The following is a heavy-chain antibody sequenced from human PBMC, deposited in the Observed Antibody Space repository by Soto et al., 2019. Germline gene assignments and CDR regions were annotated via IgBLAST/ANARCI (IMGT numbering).Heavy chain of an antibody. D-gene: IGHD4-17*01. CDR1: GFPLSSYS. V-gene: IGHV3-23*01. CDR3: AKDTRYADYVRWFDS. Sequence: GALRLSFTTPGFPLSSYSLTWGPPAPGGGLEGVSGITGSGGRTFYADSVKGRFTISRDNSRSTLYLQMNSLRAEDTAVYYCAKDTRYADYVRWFDSWGQGTLVTVSS. CDR2: ITGSGGRT. J-gene: IGHJ5*01.